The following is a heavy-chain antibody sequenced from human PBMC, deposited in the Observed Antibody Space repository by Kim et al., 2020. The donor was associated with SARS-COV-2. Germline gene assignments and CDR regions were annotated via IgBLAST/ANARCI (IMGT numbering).Heavy chain of an antibody. CDR3: SPFSSKDY. V-gene: IGHV3-66*01. CDR1: GFTFSNNY. CDR2: IYSGGST. J-gene: IGHJ4*02. Sequence: GGSLRLSCAASGFTFSNNYMSWVRQPPGKGLEWVSLIYSGGSTYYAASLEGRFTISRDNSKNKVYLQMITLRAEDTAVYYCSPFSSKDYWGQGTLVTVSS. D-gene: IGHD2-2*01.